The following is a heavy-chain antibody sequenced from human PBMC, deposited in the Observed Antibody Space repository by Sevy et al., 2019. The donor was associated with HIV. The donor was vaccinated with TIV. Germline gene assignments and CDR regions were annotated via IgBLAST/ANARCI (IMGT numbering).Heavy chain of an antibody. CDR2: INHSGST. CDR3: ARARVVVVAATPLAPYYFDY. V-gene: IGHV4-34*01. Sequence: SETLSLTCAVYGGSFSGYYWSWIRQPPGKGLEWIGEINHSGSTNYNPSLKSRVTISVDTSKNQFSLKLRSVTAADTAVYYCARARVVVVAATPLAPYYFDYWGQGTLVTVSS. J-gene: IGHJ4*02. D-gene: IGHD2-15*01. CDR1: GGSFSGYY.